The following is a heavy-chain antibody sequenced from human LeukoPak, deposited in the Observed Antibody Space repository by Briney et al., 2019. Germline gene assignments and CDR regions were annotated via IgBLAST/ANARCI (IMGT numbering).Heavy chain of an antibody. CDR1: GGSISSGDYY. Sequence: SETLSLTCTVSGGSISSGDYYWSWIRQPPGKGLEWIGYIYHSGSTYYNPSLKSRVTISVDRSKNQFSLKLSSVTAADTAVYYCARGAGLFDIWGQGTMVTVSS. V-gene: IGHV4-30-2*01. D-gene: IGHD1-14*01. CDR3: ARGAGLFDI. CDR2: IYHSGST. J-gene: IGHJ3*02.